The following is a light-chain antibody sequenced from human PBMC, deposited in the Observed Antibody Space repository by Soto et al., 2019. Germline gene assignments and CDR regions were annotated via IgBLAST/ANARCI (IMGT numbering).Light chain of an antibody. Sequence: QSVLTQPPSVSAAPGQKVTISCSGSSSDVGKNYVSWYQQVPGTAPKLLIYDNDKRPSGIPDRFSGSKSGTSATLAITGLQTGDEADYYCGTWDGSLNIGVFGGGTKLTVL. CDR3: GTWDGSLNIGV. CDR1: SSDVGKNY. J-gene: IGLJ3*02. CDR2: DND. V-gene: IGLV1-51*01.